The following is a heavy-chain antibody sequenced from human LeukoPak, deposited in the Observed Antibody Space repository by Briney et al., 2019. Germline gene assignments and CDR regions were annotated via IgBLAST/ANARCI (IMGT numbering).Heavy chain of an antibody. CDR2: INPNSGGT. Sequence: ASVKVSCKASGYTFTGYYMHWVRQAPGQGLEWMGWINPNSGGTNYAQKFQGRVTVTRDMSTSTVYMELSSLRSEDTAVYYCAKGIGEHWLDRDFDYWGQGTLVTVSS. D-gene: IGHD6-19*01. J-gene: IGHJ4*02. CDR1: GYTFTGYY. V-gene: IGHV1-2*02. CDR3: AKGIGEHWLDRDFDY.